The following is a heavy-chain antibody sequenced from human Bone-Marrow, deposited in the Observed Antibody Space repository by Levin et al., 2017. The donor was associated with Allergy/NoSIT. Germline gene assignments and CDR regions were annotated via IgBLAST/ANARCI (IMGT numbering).Heavy chain of an antibody. CDR1: GFTFSAYG. V-gene: IGHV3-30*18. J-gene: IGHJ4*02. D-gene: IGHD4-17*01. Sequence: SCGGSGFTFSAYGMHWVRQAPGKGLEWVAVISNDGRNTHYGDSVRGRFTISRDNSNNTLYLQMNSLRVEDTAMYYCAKDQVAFGDYVFDYWGQGNLVTVSS. CDR2: ISNDGRNT. CDR3: AKDQVAFGDYVFDY.